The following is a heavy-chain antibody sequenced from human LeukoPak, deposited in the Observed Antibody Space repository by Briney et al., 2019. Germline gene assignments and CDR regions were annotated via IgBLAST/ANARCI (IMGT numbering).Heavy chain of an antibody. CDR2: IYYSGST. V-gene: IGHV4-59*01. J-gene: IGHJ4*02. CDR1: GGSISSYY. CDR3: AREHYGGNMDY. Sequence: SETLSLTCTVSGGSISSYYWSWIRQPPGKGLEWIGYIYYSGSTNYNPSLKSRVTRSVDTSKNQFSLKLSSVTAADTAVYYCAREHYGGNMDYWGQGTLVTVSS. D-gene: IGHD4-23*01.